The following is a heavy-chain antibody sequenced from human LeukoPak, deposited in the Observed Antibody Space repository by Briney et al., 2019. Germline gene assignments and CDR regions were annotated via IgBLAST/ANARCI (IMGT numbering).Heavy chain of an antibody. D-gene: IGHD2-15*01. J-gene: IGHJ4*02. CDR3: ARDKDCSGGSCYSRYFDY. V-gene: IGHV4-34*01. CDR1: GGSFSGYY. Sequence: PSETLSLTCAVYGGSFSGYYWSWIRQPPGKGLEWIGEINHSGSTNYNPSLKSRVTISVDKSKNQFSLKLSSVTAADTAVYYCARDKDCSGGSCYSRYFDYWGQGTLVTVSS. CDR2: INHSGST.